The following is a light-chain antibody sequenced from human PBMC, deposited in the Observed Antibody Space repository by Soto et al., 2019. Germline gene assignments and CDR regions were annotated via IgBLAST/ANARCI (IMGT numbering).Light chain of an antibody. CDR1: ESVNSKY. CDR3: QHYVSSAIT. J-gene: IGKJ5*01. CDR2: ATS. V-gene: IGKV3-20*01. Sequence: IVLTQSPGTLSSSPGERATLSCRASESVNSKYIAWYQQRPGQAPRLLIYATSSRATGIPDRFSGSGSGTDITLTLSRLEPEDFVVYYCQHYVSSAITFGQGTRLEIK.